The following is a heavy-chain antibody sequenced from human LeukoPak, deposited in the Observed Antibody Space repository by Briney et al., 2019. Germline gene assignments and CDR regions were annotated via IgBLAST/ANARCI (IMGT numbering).Heavy chain of an antibody. Sequence: SVKVSCKASGGTFSSYTISWVRQAPGQGLEWMGGIIPILGIANYAQKFQGRVTITADKSTSTAYMELSSLRSEDTAVYYCARARRGSGSYSDYWGQGALVTVSS. CDR3: ARARRGSGSYSDY. CDR1: GGTFSSYT. V-gene: IGHV1-69*02. CDR2: IIPILGIA. D-gene: IGHD3-10*01. J-gene: IGHJ4*02.